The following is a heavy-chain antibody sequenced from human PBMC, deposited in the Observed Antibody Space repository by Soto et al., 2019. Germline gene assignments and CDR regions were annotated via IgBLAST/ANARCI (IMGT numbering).Heavy chain of an antibody. CDR3: AKAATITTLYNFDF. CDR1: VFTFSSFG. D-gene: IGHD4-4*01. Sequence: WGSLRLSCSASVFTFSSFGMNWVRQAPGKGLEWVSLISDSGGSTYHADSVKGRFTISRDNSKNTLYLQMNSLRAEDTAVYYCAKAATITTLYNFDFWGQGTLVTVSS. V-gene: IGHV3-23*01. CDR2: ISDSGGST. J-gene: IGHJ4*02.